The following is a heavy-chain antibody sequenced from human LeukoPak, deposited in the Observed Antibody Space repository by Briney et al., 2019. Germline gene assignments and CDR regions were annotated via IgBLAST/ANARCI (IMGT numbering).Heavy chain of an antibody. CDR1: GFTFSSYA. CDR3: ARGWDYDILTGYYRPYYYYGMDV. V-gene: IGHV3-21*01. D-gene: IGHD3-9*01. Sequence: PGRSLRLSCAASGFTFSSYAMHWVRQAPGKGLEWVSSISSSSSYIYYADSVKGRFTISRDNAKNSLYLQMNSLRAEDTAVYYCARGWDYDILTGYYRPYYYYGMDVWGKGTTVSVSS. J-gene: IGHJ6*04. CDR2: ISSSSSYI.